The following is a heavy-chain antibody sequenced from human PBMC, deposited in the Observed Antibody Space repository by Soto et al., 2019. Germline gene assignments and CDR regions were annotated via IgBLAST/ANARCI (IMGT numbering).Heavy chain of an antibody. CDR1: GFTFSNAW. D-gene: IGHD3-9*01. Sequence: LRLSCAASGFTFSNAWMSWVRQAPGKGLEWVGRIKSKTDGGATDYAAPVKGRFTISRDDSKNTLYLQMNSLKTEDTAVYYCTTVGHYDILTGYKPYYYYGMDVWGQGTTVTVS. CDR3: TTVGHYDILTGYKPYYYYGMDV. V-gene: IGHV3-15*01. CDR2: IKSKTDGGAT. J-gene: IGHJ6*02.